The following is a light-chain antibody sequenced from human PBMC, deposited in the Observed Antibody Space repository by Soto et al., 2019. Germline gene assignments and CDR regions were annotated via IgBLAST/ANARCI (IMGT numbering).Light chain of an antibody. CDR2: DAS. J-gene: IGKJ1*01. CDR3: QQSYDTSWT. V-gene: IGKV1-33*01. Sequence: DIDMPGSPYSLTASVGDRVTRSCQTRQGISNYLNWYQQKPGKAPKLLIYDASNLETGVPSRFSGSGSGTDFTFTISSLQPEDIATYYCQQSYDTSWTFGQGTKVDIK. CDR1: QGISNY.